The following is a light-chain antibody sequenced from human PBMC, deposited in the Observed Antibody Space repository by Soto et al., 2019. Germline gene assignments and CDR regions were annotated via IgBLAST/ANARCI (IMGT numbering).Light chain of an antibody. CDR3: SSYTNSIAV. Sequence: QSGLTQPASVSGSPGQSITISYTGTRNDIGTYTYVSWYLHHPGKDPKLLIYEVSDRPSGVSNRFSGSKSGNTASLTISGLQAEDEADYYCSSYTNSIAVFGGGTKVTVL. CDR2: EVS. CDR1: RNDIGTYTY. J-gene: IGLJ3*02. V-gene: IGLV2-14*01.